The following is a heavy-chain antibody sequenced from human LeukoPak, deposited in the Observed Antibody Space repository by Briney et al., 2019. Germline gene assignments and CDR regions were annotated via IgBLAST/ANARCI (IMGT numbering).Heavy chain of an antibody. J-gene: IGHJ5*02. D-gene: IGHD3-10*01. V-gene: IGHV5-10-1*01. CDR3: ARLGRDVAEVP. CDR1: GYSFTNYW. Sequence: GESLRISCKGSGYSFTNYWINWVRQMPGTGLEWMGRIDPSDSYTNYSPSFQGHVTISVDKSISTAYLQWSSLKDSDTAMYYCARLGRDVAEVPWGQGTLVTVSS. CDR2: IDPSDSYT.